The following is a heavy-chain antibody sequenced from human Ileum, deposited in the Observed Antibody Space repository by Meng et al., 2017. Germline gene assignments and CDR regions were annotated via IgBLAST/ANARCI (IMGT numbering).Heavy chain of an antibody. V-gene: IGHV4-4*02. J-gene: IGHJ4*02. Sequence: QWRLQGSGPGLVRPSGTLSLTCAVSSGSISSNTYWSWVRQPPGKGLEWIGQISHSGSAYYNPSLKSRVTMSVDKSKSQFSLMLTSVTAADTAIYYCARHGGYSQDFWGQGTLVTVSS. CDR1: SGSISSNTY. D-gene: IGHD4-23*01. CDR3: ARHGGYSQDF. CDR2: ISHSGSA.